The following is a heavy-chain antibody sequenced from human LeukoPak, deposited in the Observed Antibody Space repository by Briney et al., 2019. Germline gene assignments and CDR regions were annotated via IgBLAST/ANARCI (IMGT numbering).Heavy chain of an antibody. J-gene: IGHJ4*02. CDR3: AREQPSLGLNYDFWSGYYRMAFDY. D-gene: IGHD3-3*01. Sequence: SETLSLTCAVYGGSFSGYYWSWIRQPPGKGLEWIGEINHSGSTNYNPSLKSRVTISVDTSKNQFSLKLSSVTAADTAVYYCAREQPSLGLNYDFWSGYYRMAFDYWGQGTLVTVSS. CDR2: INHSGST. CDR1: GGSFSGYY. V-gene: IGHV4-34*01.